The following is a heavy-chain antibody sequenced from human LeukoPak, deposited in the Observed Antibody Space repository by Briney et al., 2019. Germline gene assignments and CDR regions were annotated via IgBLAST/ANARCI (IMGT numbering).Heavy chain of an antibody. CDR3: ARDELELPYY. D-gene: IGHD1-7*01. V-gene: IGHV3-11*01. J-gene: IGHJ4*02. CDR2: ISSSGSTI. Sequence: LSLTCSVSGYSISGSYWSWIRQAPGKGLEWVSYISSSGSTIYYADSVKGRFTISRDNAKNSLYLQMNSLRAEDTAVYYCARDELELPYYWGQGTLVTVSS. CDR1: GYSISGSY.